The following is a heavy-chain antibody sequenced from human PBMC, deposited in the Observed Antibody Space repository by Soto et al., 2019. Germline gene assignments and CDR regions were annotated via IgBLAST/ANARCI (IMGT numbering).Heavy chain of an antibody. CDR2: ISAYNGNT. V-gene: IGHV1-18*01. CDR3: ATQYSEYRTGDYCGMDV. J-gene: IGHJ6*02. CDR1: GYTFTSYC. Sequence: ASVRVPFKASGYTFTSYCISWVRQAPGQWLELMGWISAYNGNTNYAHKLQGRVTITTDTSTSTAYMELRSLRSDDTAVYYCATQYSEYRTGDYCGMDVWGQGTTVNVSS. D-gene: IGHD5-12*01.